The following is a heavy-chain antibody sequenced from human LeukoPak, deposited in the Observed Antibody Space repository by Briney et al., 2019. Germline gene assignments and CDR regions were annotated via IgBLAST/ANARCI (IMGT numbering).Heavy chain of an antibody. CDR2: ISAYNGNT. CDR3: ARDAYSSGWPTVDY. CDR1: GYTFTSYG. V-gene: IGHV1-18*01. Sequence: ASVKVSCKASGYTFTSYGISWVRQAPGQGLEWMGWISAYNGNTNYAQKLQGRVTMTTDTSTSTAYMELRSLRSDDTAVYYCARDAYSSGWPTVDYWGQGTLVTVSS. J-gene: IGHJ4*02. D-gene: IGHD6-19*01.